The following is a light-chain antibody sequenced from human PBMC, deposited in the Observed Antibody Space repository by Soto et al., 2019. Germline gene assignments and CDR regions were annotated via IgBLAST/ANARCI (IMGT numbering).Light chain of an antibody. J-gene: IGKJ1*01. CDR1: QSISSL. V-gene: IGKV1-5*03. CDR2: KAS. CDR3: QQYNSYPGT. Sequence: DIQMTQSPSTLSASVGERVTITCRASQSISSLLAWYQQKTGKAPKLLIYKASSLESGVPSRFSGSGSGTEFTLTISSLQPDDFATYYCQQYNSYPGTFGQGTKVEIK.